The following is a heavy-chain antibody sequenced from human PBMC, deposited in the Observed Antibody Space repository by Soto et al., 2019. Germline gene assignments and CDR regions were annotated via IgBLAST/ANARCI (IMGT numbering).Heavy chain of an antibody. CDR2: IIPIFGTA. CDR1: GGTFSSYA. Sequence: GASVKVSCKASGGTFSSYAISWVRQAPGQGLEWMGGIIPIFGTANYAQKFQGRVTITADESTSTAYTELSSLRSEDTAVYYCARVLSAAAGYYYYYGMDVWGQGTTVTVSS. D-gene: IGHD6-13*01. V-gene: IGHV1-69*13. CDR3: ARVLSAAAGYYYYYGMDV. J-gene: IGHJ6*02.